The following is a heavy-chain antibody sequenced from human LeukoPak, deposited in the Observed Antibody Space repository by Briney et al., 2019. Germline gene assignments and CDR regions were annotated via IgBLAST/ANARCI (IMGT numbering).Heavy chain of an antibody. CDR1: GGSLSSSSYY. CDR3: ARHLSRGGYFDY. V-gene: IGHV4-39*01. J-gene: IGHJ4*02. Sequence: SETLSLTCTVSGGSLSSSSYYWGWIRQPPGKGLEWIGSIYYSGSTYYNPSLKSRVTISVDTSKNQFSPKLSSVTAADTAVYYCARHLSRGGYFDYWGQGTLVTVSS. D-gene: IGHD3-10*01. CDR2: IYYSGST.